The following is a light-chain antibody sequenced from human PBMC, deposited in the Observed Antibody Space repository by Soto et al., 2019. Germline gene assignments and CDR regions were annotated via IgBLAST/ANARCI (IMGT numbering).Light chain of an antibody. CDR3: SSYTSSSTLYV. CDR2: DVS. Sequence: QSVLAQPASVSGSPGQSITISCTGTSSDAGGYNYVSWYQQHPGKAPKLMIYDVSNRPSGVSNRFSGSKSGNTASLTISGLQAEDEADYYCSSYTSSSTLYVFGTGTKVTVL. J-gene: IGLJ1*01. CDR1: SSDAGGYNY. V-gene: IGLV2-14*01.